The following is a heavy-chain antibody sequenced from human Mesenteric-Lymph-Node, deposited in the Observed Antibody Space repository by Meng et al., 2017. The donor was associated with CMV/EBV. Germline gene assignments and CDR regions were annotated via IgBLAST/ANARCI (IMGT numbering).Heavy chain of an antibody. J-gene: IGHJ5*02. D-gene: IGHD2-2*01. Sequence: CKSSGGTFSSYAISWVRQAPGQGLEWMGGIIPIFGTANYAQKFQGRVTITTDESTSTAYMELSSLRSEDTAVYYCARDKTSNNWFDPWGQGTLVTVSS. V-gene: IGHV1-69*05. CDR2: IIPIFGTA. CDR1: GGTFSSYA. CDR3: ARDKTSNNWFDP.